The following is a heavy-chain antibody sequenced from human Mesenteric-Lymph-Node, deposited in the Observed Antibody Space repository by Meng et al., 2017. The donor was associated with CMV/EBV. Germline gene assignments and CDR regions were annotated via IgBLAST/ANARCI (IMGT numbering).Heavy chain of an antibody. CDR2: IIPIFGTA. D-gene: IGHD3-22*01. V-gene: IGHV1-69*05. J-gene: IGHJ5*02. Sequence: SVKVSCKASGGTFNNFAFNWVRQAPGQGLQWMGGIIPIFGTANYAQKFQGRVTITTDESTSTAYMELSSLRSEDTAVYYCAGEGMYYYDTSGMKWFDPWGQGTLVTVSS. CDR3: AGEGMYYYDTSGMKWFDP. CDR1: GGTFNNFA.